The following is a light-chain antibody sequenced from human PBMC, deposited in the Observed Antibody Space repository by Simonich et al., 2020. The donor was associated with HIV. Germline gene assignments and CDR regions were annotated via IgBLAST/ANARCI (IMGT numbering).Light chain of an antibody. CDR3: QQYYNTPQT. J-gene: IGKJ1*01. Sequence: DIVMTQSPDSLAVSLGERATINCKSSQSVLYSSNNKNYLAWYQQKPGQPPKLLIYWASTRESGVPDRVSGSGSGTDFTLTISSLQAEDVAVYYYQQYYNTPQTFGQGTKVEIK. CDR2: WAS. CDR1: QSVLYSSNNKNY. V-gene: IGKV4-1*01.